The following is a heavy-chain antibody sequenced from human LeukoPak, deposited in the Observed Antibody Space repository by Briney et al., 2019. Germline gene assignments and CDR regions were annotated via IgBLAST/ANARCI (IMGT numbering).Heavy chain of an antibody. CDR1: GASVNSGSSY. CDR2: IYYSGIT. J-gene: IGHJ4*02. D-gene: IGHD5-12*01. V-gene: IGHV4-61*01. Sequence: SETLSLTCTVSGASVNSGSSYWSWIRQPPGKGLEWIGYIYYSGITNYNPSLKSRVTMSVDTSKNQFSLKLSSVTAADTAIYYCARDSRGHSGYDLDYWGQGTLVTVPS. CDR3: ARDSRGHSGYDLDY.